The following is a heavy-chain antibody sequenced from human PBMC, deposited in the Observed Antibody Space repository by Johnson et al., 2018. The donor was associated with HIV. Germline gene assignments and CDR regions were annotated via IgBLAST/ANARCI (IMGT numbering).Heavy chain of an antibody. D-gene: IGHD3-22*01. CDR2: MSYDGIKK. Sequence: QMLLVESGGGVVQPGRSLRLSCAASGFTFNTYAMHWVRQAPGKGLQWVALMSYDGIKKYYADSVKGRFTISGDSSKNTMDLQMNSLRAEDTAVYYCAKEYYYDSSGFPDAFDIWGQGTMVTVSS. J-gene: IGHJ3*02. CDR3: AKEYYYDSSGFPDAFDI. V-gene: IGHV3-30-3*01. CDR1: GFTFNTYA.